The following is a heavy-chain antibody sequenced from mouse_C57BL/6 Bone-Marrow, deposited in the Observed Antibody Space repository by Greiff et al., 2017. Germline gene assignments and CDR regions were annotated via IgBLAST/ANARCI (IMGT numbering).Heavy chain of an antibody. D-gene: IGHD2-3*01. CDR1: GYTFTSYG. CDR3: ARDDDGYGFAY. CDR2: IYPRSGST. V-gene: IGHV1-81*01. J-gene: IGHJ3*01. Sequence: VQLQESGAELARPGASVKLSCKASGYTFTSYGISWVKQRTGQGLEWIGEIYPRSGSTYYNEKFKGKATLTADKSSSTAYMELRSLTSEDSAVYFCARDDDGYGFAYRGQGTLVTVSA.